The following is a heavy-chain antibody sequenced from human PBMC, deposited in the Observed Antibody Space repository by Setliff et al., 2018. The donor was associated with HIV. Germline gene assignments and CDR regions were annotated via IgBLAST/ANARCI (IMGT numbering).Heavy chain of an antibody. Sequence: GGSLRLSCVASGFTFRDFAMSWVRQAPGKGLEWVAFLRYDETSEDYADSVRGRFTISRDSSKNTLYLQMNSLRPEDTAVYYCAKDAAALPAINYYYYYIDFWGKGTTVTVS. CDR3: AKDAAALPAINYYYYYIDF. J-gene: IGHJ6*03. CDR2: LRYDETSE. V-gene: IGHV3-30*02. D-gene: IGHD5-18*01. CDR1: GFTFRDFA.